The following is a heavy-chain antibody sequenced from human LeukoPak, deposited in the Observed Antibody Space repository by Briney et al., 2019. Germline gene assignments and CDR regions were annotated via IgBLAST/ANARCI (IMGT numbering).Heavy chain of an antibody. D-gene: IGHD1-26*01. J-gene: IGHJ4*02. CDR3: ARQIVGATTPLDY. CDR1: GGTFIIYT. Sequence: ASVRVSYEASGGTFIIYTICWVRQAPGQGREWMGGIIAILGIANYARKFQGRLTITADNSTSTAYMKLSSLRSEDTAVYYCARQIVGATTPLDYWGQGTLVTVSS. V-gene: IGHV1-69*10. CDR2: IIAILGIA.